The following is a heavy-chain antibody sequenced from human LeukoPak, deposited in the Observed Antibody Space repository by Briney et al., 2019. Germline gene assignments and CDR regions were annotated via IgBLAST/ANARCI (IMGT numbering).Heavy chain of an antibody. CDR2: ISPDGRNI. CDR1: GFSLSDYW. V-gene: IGHV3-74*01. CDR3: VRDGRARTPYDC. J-gene: IGHJ4*02. D-gene: IGHD2-15*01. Sequence: GGSLRLSCAASGFSLSDYWMNWVRQVPGKGPVWVSHISPDGRNIAYADSVKGRFTISRDSAKNTLYLQMNSLRVEDTAIYYCVRDGRARTPYDCWGQGTLVTVSS.